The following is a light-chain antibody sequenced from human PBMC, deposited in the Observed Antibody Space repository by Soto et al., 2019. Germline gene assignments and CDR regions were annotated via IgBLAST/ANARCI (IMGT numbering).Light chain of an antibody. J-gene: IGLJ3*02. CDR1: SSNIGNND. CDR3: AAWGDNLNGLV. CDR2: DNI. Sequence: QSVLTQPPSASGTPGQRVTISCSGSSSNIGNNDVNWYQQFPGTAPKLLIYDNIQRPSGVPDRFSGSKSGTSASLAISGLQSEDEADYYCAAWGDNLNGLVFGGGTKLTVL. V-gene: IGLV1-44*01.